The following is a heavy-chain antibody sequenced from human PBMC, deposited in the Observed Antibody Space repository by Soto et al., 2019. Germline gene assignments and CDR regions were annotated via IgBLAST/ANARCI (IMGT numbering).Heavy chain of an antibody. CDR3: ATSQSDGNIYFDY. Sequence: SLRLSCAASGFTVSNNYISWVRQAPGKGLEWVSVVYSGGATYYADSVKGRFTISRDDSRNTLYLQMNSLRADDTAAYYCATSQSDGNIYFDYWGQGTQVNSSS. J-gene: IGHJ4*02. CDR1: GFTVSNNY. CDR2: VYSGGAT. V-gene: IGHV3-53*01.